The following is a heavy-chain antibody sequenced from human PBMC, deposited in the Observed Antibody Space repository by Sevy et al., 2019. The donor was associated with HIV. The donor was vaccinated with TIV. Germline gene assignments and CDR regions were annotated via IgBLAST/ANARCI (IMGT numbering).Heavy chain of an antibody. CDR3: AKENPPGGSGSHDAFDI. Sequence: GGSLRLSCAASGFTFSSYGMHWVRQAPGKGLEWVAFIRYDGSNKYYADSVKGRFTISRDNSKNTLYLQMNSLRAEDTAVYYCAKENPPGGSGSHDAFDIWGQGTMVTVSS. V-gene: IGHV3-30*02. J-gene: IGHJ3*02. CDR2: IRYDGSNK. CDR1: GFTFSSYG. D-gene: IGHD3-16*01.